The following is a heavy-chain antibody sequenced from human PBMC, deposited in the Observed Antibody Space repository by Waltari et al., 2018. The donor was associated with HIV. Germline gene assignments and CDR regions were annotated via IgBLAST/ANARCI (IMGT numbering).Heavy chain of an antibody. J-gene: IGHJ4*02. CDR1: GFTFSNYW. CDR2: INQDVSHI. V-gene: IGHV3-7*01. CDR3: ARYGTSGWPFDY. D-gene: IGHD3-22*01. Sequence: EVQLVESGGGLVQPGGSLRLSCAGSGFTFSNYWMSWVRQAPGKGLEWVVNINQDVSHIYDVDSAKGRFTISRDNAKSSLYLQMNNLRGEDTAIYYCARYGTSGWPFDYWGQGTLVTVSS.